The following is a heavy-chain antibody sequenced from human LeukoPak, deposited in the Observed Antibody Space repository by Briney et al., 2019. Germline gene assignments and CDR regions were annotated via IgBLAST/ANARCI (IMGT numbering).Heavy chain of an antibody. V-gene: IGHV5-51*01. CDR1: GYSFPTYW. Sequence: GESLKISYKASGYSFPTYWIGWVRQMPGKGLEWMGIIYPDDSDTRYSPSFQGQVTISADKSISTAYVQWSSLEASDTAMYYCVRGNYWSASYIWGPGTMVTVSS. J-gene: IGHJ3*02. CDR2: IYPDDSDT. D-gene: IGHD1-7*01. CDR3: VRGNYWSASYI.